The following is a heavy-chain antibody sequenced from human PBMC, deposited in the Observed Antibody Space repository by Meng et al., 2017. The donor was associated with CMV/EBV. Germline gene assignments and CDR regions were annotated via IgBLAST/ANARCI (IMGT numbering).Heavy chain of an antibody. J-gene: IGHJ5*02. V-gene: IGHV4-34*01. CDR3: ARGQIYYYGSGATNWFDP. D-gene: IGHD3-10*01. CDR1: GGSLSCYS. Sequence: SETLSLTCVVYGGSLSCYSWSWIRQPPGQGLEWIGEINRSKSTDSNPSLKSRVTISVDTSKNQFSLKLTSVTAADTAVYYCARGQIYYYGSGATNWFDPWGQGTLVTVSS. CDR2: INRSKST.